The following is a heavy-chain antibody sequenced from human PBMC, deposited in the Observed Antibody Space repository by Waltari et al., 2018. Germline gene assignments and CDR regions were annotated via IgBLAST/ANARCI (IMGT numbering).Heavy chain of an antibody. V-gene: IGHV1-18*01. Sequence: QVQLVQSGTEVKKPGASVKISCKASGYTFISYGISWVRKAPGQGLEWMGWISPYNGNTNYAQNLQGRVTMTTDTSTGTAYMELRSLRSDDTALYYCARGNLWEPLYYFDYWGQGTLVTVSS. CDR3: ARGNLWEPLYYFDY. CDR2: ISPYNGNT. D-gene: IGHD1-26*01. CDR1: GYTFISYG. J-gene: IGHJ4*02.